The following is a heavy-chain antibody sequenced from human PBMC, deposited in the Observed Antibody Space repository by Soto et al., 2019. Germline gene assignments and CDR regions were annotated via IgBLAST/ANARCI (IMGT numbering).Heavy chain of an antibody. CDR3: AKDSGYNCRRHEY. J-gene: IGHJ4*02. CDR2: ISGGGDNT. D-gene: IGHD3-22*01. Sequence: GGSLRLSCAASGFTFGSYAMSWVRQAPGKGLEWGSDISGGGDNTHYADSGKGRFTISRDNSKNTLYLQMNSLSAEDMAVYYCAKDSGYNCRRHEYWGQGTLVTVSS. V-gene: IGHV3-23*01. CDR1: GFTFGSYA.